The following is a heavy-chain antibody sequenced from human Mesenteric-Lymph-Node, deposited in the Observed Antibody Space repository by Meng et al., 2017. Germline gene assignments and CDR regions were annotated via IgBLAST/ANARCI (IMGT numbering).Heavy chain of an antibody. CDR2: INPNSGGT. Sequence: ASVKVSCKASGYTFTGYYMHWVRQAPGQGLEWMGWINPNSGGTNYAQKFQGRVTMTRDTSISTAYMELSRLRSDDTAVYYCASAGGDSSGYYFPLFDYWGQGTLVTVSS. V-gene: IGHV1-2*02. D-gene: IGHD3-22*01. J-gene: IGHJ4*02. CDR3: ASAGGDSSGYYFPLFDY. CDR1: GYTFTGYY.